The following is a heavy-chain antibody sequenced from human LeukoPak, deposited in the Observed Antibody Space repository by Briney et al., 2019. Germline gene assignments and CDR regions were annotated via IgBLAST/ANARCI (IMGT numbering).Heavy chain of an antibody. D-gene: IGHD3-3*01. CDR2: MSGSGGST. V-gene: IGHV3-23*01. Sequence: GGSLRLSCAVSGFTFSSYAMTWVRQAPGKGLEWVSAMSGSGGSTYYADSVKGRFTISRDNSKNTLYLQMNSLRAEDTAVYYCAKDGGITIFGVVIEGGWFDPWGQGTLVTVSS. CDR1: GFTFSSYA. J-gene: IGHJ5*02. CDR3: AKDGGITIFGVVIEGGWFDP.